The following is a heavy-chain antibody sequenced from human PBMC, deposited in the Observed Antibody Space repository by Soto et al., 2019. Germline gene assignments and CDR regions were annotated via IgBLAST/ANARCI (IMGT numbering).Heavy chain of an antibody. CDR1: GYTFTSHG. CDR2: ISPYNGDT. V-gene: IGHV1-18*01. Sequence: QVQLVQSGAEVKKPGASVKVSCKTSGYTFTSHGISWVRQAPGQGLELMGWISPYNGDTNYAQKVQGRGSVTTDSSTRTAYMALRSLRSEDTAVYYCARMVRGSTVGYYYYMDVWGKGTTVTVSS. D-gene: IGHD3-10*01. CDR3: ARMVRGSTVGYYYYMDV. J-gene: IGHJ6*03.